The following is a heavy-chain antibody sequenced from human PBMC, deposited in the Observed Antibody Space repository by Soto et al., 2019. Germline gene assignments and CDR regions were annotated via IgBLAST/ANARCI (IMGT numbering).Heavy chain of an antibody. Sequence: QVQLVESGGGVVQPGRSLRLSCAASGFTFSGYDMHWVRQAPGKGLEWVAITRHDGSNKYYADSVRGRFSISRDNSKKSLYLQMDSLRAEDAAVYYCERDGVGATTFFGYFDYWGQGTLVTVSS. D-gene: IGHD1-26*01. V-gene: IGHV3-33*01. J-gene: IGHJ4*02. CDR1: GFTFSGYD. CDR3: ERDGVGATTFFGYFDY. CDR2: TRHDGSNK.